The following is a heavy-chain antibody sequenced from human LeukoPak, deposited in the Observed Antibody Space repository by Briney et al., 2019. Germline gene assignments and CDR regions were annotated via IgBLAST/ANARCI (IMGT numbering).Heavy chain of an antibody. CDR3: AGAHSLAGGWGSDLDY. Sequence: GASVKVSCKASGYTFTGYYMHWVRQAPGQGLEWMGWINPNSGGTNYAQKFQGRVTMTRDTSISTAYMELSRLRSDDTAVYYCAGAHSLAGGWGSDLDYWGQGTLVTVSS. D-gene: IGHD7-27*01. V-gene: IGHV1-2*02. CDR2: INPNSGGT. J-gene: IGHJ4*02. CDR1: GYTFTGYY.